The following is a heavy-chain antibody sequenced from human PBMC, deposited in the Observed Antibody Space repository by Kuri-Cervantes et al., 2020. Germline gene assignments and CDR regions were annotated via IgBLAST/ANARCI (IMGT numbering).Heavy chain of an antibody. CDR3: ARLHVVGPFYYYYGMDV. J-gene: IGHJ6*02. CDR2: IYHNGDT. Sequence: SETLSLTCAVSGGSISSSGYSWNWIRQPPGKALEWIGYIYHNGDTYYSPSLKSRVTMSVDRSKNQFSLQLNSVTPEDTAVYYCARLHVVGPFYYYYGMDVWGQGTTVTVSS. D-gene: IGHD1-26*01. V-gene: IGHV4-30-2*01. CDR1: GGSISSSGYS.